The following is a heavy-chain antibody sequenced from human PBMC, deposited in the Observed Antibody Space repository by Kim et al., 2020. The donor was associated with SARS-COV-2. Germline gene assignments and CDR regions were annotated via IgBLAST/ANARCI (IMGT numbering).Heavy chain of an antibody. V-gene: IGHV4-39*01. CDR3: AGQWDYAFWSSHYREFDP. Sequence: SETLSLTCTVSGGSISSNNYYWGWIRQPPGKGLEWVGSMSHSGITYDNPSLESRVTMSVDTSKNQFSLNVRSVTAADTAVYYCAGQWDYAFWSSHYREFDPWGQGTLVTVSS. CDR2: MSHSGIT. D-gene: IGHD3-3*01. J-gene: IGHJ5*02. CDR1: GGSISSNNYY.